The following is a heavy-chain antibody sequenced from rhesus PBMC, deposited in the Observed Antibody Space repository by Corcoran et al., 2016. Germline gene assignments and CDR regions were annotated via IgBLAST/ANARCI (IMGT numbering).Heavy chain of an antibody. CDR2: ISGSGGST. Sequence: QVQLQESGPGLVKPSATLSLPCAVSGGSISSNYWSWIRQPPGKGREWIGRISGSGGSTDYNPSLKSRVTISTDTSKNQFSLKLSSVTAADTAVYYCARDRVEIQWVQFVDAFDFWGQGLRVTVSS. D-gene: IGHD5-24*01. CDR1: GGSISSNY. V-gene: IGHV4-173*01. CDR3: ARDRVEIQWVQFVDAFDF. J-gene: IGHJ3*01.